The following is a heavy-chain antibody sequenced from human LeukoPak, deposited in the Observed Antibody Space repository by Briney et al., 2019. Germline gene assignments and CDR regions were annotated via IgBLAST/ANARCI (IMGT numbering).Heavy chain of an antibody. CDR2: ISGSGGST. V-gene: IGHV3-23*01. J-gene: IGHJ4*02. CDR3: AKGPRRGYSGYDSDTTFDY. CDR1: GFTFSSYA. Sequence: GGSLRLSCAASGFTFSSYAMSSVRQAPGKGLEWVSAISGSGGSTYYADSVKGRFTISRDNSKNTLYLQMNSLRAEDTAVYYCAKGPRRGYSGYDSDTTFDYWGQGTLVTVSS. D-gene: IGHD5-12*01.